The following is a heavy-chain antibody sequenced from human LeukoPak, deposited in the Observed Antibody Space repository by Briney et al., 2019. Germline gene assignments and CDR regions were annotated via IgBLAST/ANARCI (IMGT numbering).Heavy chain of an antibody. CDR1: GFTVSSNY. V-gene: IGHV3-66*01. Sequence: GGSLRLSCAASGFTVSSNYMSWVRQAPGKGMEWVSVIYSGGSTYYADSVKGRFTISRDNSKNTLYLQMNSLRAEDTAVYYCARERYSGSYGPLGFDPWGQGTLVTVSS. CDR3: ARERYSGSYGPLGFDP. CDR2: IYSGGST. J-gene: IGHJ5*02. D-gene: IGHD1-26*01.